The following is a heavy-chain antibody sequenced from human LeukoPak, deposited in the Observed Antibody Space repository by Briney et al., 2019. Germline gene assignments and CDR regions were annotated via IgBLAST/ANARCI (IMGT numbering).Heavy chain of an antibody. Sequence: GGSLRLSCAASGFTFSSYWMYWVRQAPGKGLVWVSRIHSDGSTTSYADSVKGRFTISRDNAKNTLYLQMNSLRADDTAVYFCARGPSTGSGGDSWGQGTLVTVSS. D-gene: IGHD1-1*01. CDR2: IHSDGSTT. V-gene: IGHV3-74*01. J-gene: IGHJ4*02. CDR3: ARGPSTGSGGDS. CDR1: GFTFSSYW.